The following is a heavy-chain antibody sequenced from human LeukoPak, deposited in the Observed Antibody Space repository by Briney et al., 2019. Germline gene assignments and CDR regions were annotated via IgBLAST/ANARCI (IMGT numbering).Heavy chain of an antibody. V-gene: IGHV3-30*02. Sequence: PGGSLRLSCAASGFTFTSYCMHWVRQPPGKGLEWVAFMREDGSDIYYADSVKGRFTISRDNSKNTLYLQMNSLRPEDTAVYYCAKDETWSFDYWGQGTLVTVSS. J-gene: IGHJ4*02. CDR3: AKDETWSFDY. CDR2: MREDGSDI. CDR1: GFTFTSYC.